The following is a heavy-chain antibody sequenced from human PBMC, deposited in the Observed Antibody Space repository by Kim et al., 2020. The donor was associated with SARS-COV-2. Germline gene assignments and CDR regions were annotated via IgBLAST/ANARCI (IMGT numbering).Heavy chain of an antibody. J-gene: IGHJ4*02. CDR1: GFTFSSYA. V-gene: IGHV3-23*01. CDR2: ISGSGGST. CDR3: AKDQELLKGFSYFDY. D-gene: IGHD3-10*01. Sequence: GGSLRLSCAASGFTFSSYAMSWVRQAPGKGLEWVSAISGSGGSTYYADSVKGRFTISRDNSKNTLYLQMNSLRAEDTAVYYCAKDQELLKGFSYFDYWGQGTLVTVSS.